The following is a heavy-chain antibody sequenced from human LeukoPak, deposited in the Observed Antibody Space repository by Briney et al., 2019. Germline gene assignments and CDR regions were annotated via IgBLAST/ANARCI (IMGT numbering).Heavy chain of an antibody. J-gene: IGHJ5*02. Sequence: GGSLRLSCAASGFAFSAYAMSWVRQSPGKGLEWVSAISHNGISTYYADSVKGRFTISRDNSNNTLYLQMNSLRAEDTAVYYCAKVLAQQLIRGDWFDPWGQGTLVTVSS. CDR3: AKVLAQQLIRGDWFDP. CDR2: ISHNGIST. D-gene: IGHD6-13*01. CDR1: GFAFSAYA. V-gene: IGHV3-23*01.